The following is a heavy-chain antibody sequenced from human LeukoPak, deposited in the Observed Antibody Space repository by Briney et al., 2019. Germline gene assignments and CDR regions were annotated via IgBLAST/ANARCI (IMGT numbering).Heavy chain of an antibody. D-gene: IGHD2-21*02. V-gene: IGHV4-59*08. CDR1: GGSISSYY. Sequence: SETLSLTCTVSGGSISSYYWSWIRQPPGKGLEWIGYIYYSGSTNYNPSLKSRVTISVDTSKNQFSLKLSSVTAADTAVYYCARSRGDYAFDIWGQGTMVTVSS. CDR2: IYYSGST. J-gene: IGHJ3*02. CDR3: ARSRGDYAFDI.